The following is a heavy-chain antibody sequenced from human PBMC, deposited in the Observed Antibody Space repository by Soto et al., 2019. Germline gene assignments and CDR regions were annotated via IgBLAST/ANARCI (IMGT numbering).Heavy chain of an antibody. CDR1: GFTFSSYA. D-gene: IGHD4-4*01. CDR3: AKDAEVIYYYGMDV. V-gene: IGHV3-23*01. Sequence: GVLRLSCAASGFTFSSYAMSWVRQAPGKGLEWVSAISGSGGSTYYADSVKGRFTISRDNSKNTLYLQMNSLRAEDTAVYYCAKDAEVIYYYGMDVWGQGTTVTVSS. CDR2: ISGSGGST. J-gene: IGHJ6*02.